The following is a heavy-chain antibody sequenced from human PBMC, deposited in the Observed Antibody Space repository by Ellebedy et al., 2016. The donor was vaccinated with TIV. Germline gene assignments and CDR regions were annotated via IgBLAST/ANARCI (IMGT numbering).Heavy chain of an antibody. CDR3: ARGGAPYAFDI. CDR2: ISSSSSYT. Sequence: GESLKISXAASGFTFSDYYMSWIRQAPGKGLEWVSYISSSSSYTNYADSVKGRFTISRDNAKNSLYLQMNSLRAEDTAVYYCARGGAPYAFDIWGQGTMVTVSS. D-gene: IGHD1-26*01. CDR1: GFTFSDYY. J-gene: IGHJ3*02. V-gene: IGHV3-11*05.